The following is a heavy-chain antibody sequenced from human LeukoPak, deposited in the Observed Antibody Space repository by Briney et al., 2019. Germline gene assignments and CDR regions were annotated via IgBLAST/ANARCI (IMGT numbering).Heavy chain of an antibody. CDR1: GGSFSGYY. Sequence: PSETLSLTCAVYGGSFSGYYWSWIRQPPGKGLEWIGEINHSGTTNYNPSLKSRVTISVDTSKNQFSLKLSSVTAADTAVYYCSRERVLRYWVQGTLVTVSS. J-gene: IGHJ4*02. CDR3: SRERVLRY. CDR2: INHSGTT. V-gene: IGHV4-34*01.